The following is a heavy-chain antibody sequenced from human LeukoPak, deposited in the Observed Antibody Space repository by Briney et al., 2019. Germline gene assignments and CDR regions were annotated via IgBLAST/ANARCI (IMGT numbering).Heavy chain of an antibody. V-gene: IGHV3-21*06. J-gene: IGHJ6*02. CDR1: GFTFSRYT. CDR2: ISSTSSYI. CDR3: ARDGKTYYDFWSGFSPSYYYGMDV. D-gene: IGHD3-3*01. Sequence: GGSLRLSCAASGFTFSRYTMNWVRQAPGKGLEWVSAISSTSSYIYYADSVKGRFTISRDNAKSSLYLEVNSLGAEDTAVYYCARDGKTYYDFWSGFSPSYYYGMDVWGQGTTVTVSS.